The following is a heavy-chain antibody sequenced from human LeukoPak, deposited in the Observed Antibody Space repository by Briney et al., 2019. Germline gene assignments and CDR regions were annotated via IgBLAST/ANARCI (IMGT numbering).Heavy chain of an antibody. CDR1: GDTFISYA. V-gene: IGHV1-69*04. CDR2: IIPIFGIA. Sequence: ASVKVSCKASGDTFISYAISWVRQAPGQGLEWMGRIIPIFGIANYAQKFQGRVTITADKSTSTAYMELSSLRSEDTAVYYCASGREGIAAAVPAEYFQHWGQGTLVTVSS. J-gene: IGHJ1*01. D-gene: IGHD6-13*01. CDR3: ASGREGIAAAVPAEYFQH.